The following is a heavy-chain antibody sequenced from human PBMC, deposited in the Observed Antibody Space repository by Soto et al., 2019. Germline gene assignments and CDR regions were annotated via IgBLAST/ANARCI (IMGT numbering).Heavy chain of an antibody. D-gene: IGHD3-10*01. CDR1: GVTCISYA. J-gene: IGHJ4*02. CDR3: AKFGELFAPADY. Sequence: GGSLRLSCAASGVTCISYAMSWVRQAPGKGLEWVSAISGSGGSTYYADSVKGRFTISRDNSKNTLYLQMNSLRAEDTAVYYCAKFGELFAPADYWGQGTLVTVSS. CDR2: ISGSGGST. V-gene: IGHV3-23*01.